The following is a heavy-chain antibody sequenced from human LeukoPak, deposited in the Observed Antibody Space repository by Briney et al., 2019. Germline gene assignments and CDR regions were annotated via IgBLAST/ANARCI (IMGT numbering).Heavy chain of an antibody. CDR3: AREGISAYDYGDYPRAPLGGPLDY. CDR1: GYTLTELS. CDR2: FDPEDGET. Sequence: ASVKVSCKVSGYTLTELSMHWVRQAPGKGLEWMGGFDPEDGETIYAQKFQGRVTITADESTSTAYMELSSLRSEDTAVYYCAREGISAYDYGDYPRAPLGGPLDYWGQGTLVTVSS. J-gene: IGHJ4*02. V-gene: IGHV1-24*01. D-gene: IGHD4-17*01.